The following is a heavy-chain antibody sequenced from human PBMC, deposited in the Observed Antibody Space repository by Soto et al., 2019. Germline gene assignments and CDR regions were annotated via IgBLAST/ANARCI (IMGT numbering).Heavy chain of an antibody. Sequence: SCAASGFTFRSYSMNWVRQAPGKGLEWVSYISSSSSTIYYADSVKGRFTISRDNAKNSLYLQMNSLRDEDTAVYYCARDSYCSSTSCYPTDYYGSGSLDAFDIWGQGTMVTVSS. CDR2: ISSSSSTI. CDR3: ARDSYCSSTSCYPTDYYGSGSLDAFDI. D-gene: IGHD2-2*01. V-gene: IGHV3-48*02. CDR1: GFTFRSYS. J-gene: IGHJ3*02.